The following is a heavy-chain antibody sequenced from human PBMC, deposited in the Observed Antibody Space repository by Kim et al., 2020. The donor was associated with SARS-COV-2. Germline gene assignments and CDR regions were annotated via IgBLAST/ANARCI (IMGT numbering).Heavy chain of an antibody. CDR3: ARWRSGGDVNWFDP. Sequence: NPSLKSRVTISVDTSKNQFSLKLSSVTAADTAVYYCARWRSGGDVNWFDPWGQGTLVTVSS. V-gene: IGHV4-31*02. J-gene: IGHJ5*02. D-gene: IGHD2-21*02.